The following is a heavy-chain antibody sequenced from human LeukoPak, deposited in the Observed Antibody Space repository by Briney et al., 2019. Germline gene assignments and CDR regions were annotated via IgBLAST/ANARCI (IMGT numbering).Heavy chain of an antibody. D-gene: IGHD4-17*01. J-gene: IGHJ3*02. CDR2: ISSSSSYI. CDR1: GFTFNSYS. CDR3: ARDRIIYGDYGDAFDI. V-gene: IGHV3-21*01. Sequence: GGSLRLSCAASGFTFNSYSMNWVRQAPGKGLEWVSSISSSSSYILYADSVKGRFTISRDNAKNSLYPQMNSLRAEDTAVYYCARDRIIYGDYGDAFDIWGQGTMVTVSS.